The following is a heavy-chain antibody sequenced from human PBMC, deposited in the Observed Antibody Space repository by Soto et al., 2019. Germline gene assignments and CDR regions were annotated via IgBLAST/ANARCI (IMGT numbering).Heavy chain of an antibody. CDR1: GYSFTNYW. V-gene: IGHV5-51*01. CDR2: IYTGDSDT. CDR3: ARPTVWTTGYLPNAFDI. J-gene: IGHJ3*02. Sequence: PGESLKISCKGSGYSFTNYWIGWVRQMPGKGLEWMGIIYTGDSDTRYSPSFQDQVTISADKSISTAYLQWNSLKGSETDMYYCARPTVWTTGYLPNAFDIWGQGTMVTVSS. D-gene: IGHD3-9*01.